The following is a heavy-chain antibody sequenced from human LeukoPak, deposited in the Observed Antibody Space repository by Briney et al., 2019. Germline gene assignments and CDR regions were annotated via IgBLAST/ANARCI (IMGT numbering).Heavy chain of an antibody. D-gene: IGHD3-9*01. CDR3: VKDRDYNILTGFYTRLGMDV. J-gene: IGHJ6*02. CDR1: GFTFSNYA. Sequence: GGSLRLSCAASGFTFSNYALHWVRQAPGKGLEYVSTISNNGATTYYADSVKGRFTISRDNSKNTLYLQMTSLRVEDTAVFHCVKDRDYNILTGFYTRLGMDVWGQGTTVTVSS. CDR2: ISNNGATT. V-gene: IGHV3-64D*06.